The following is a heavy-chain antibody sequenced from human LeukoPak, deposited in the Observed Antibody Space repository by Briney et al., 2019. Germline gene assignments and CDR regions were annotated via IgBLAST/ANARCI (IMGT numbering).Heavy chain of an antibody. CDR1: GFTFSSYW. V-gene: IGHV3-74*01. D-gene: IGHD3-10*01. J-gene: IGHJ3*02. CDR2: INSDGSST. Sequence: GGSLRLSCAAAGFTFSSYWMHWVRQAPGKGLVWVSRINSDGSSTSYADSVKGRFTISRDNAKNTLYLQMNSLRAEDTAVYYCARGRNYYGSGSPKYAFDIWGQGTMVTVSS. CDR3: ARGRNYYGSGSPKYAFDI.